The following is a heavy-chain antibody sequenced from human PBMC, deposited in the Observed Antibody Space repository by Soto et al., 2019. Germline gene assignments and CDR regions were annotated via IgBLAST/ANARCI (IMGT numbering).Heavy chain of an antibody. Sequence: SETLSLTCTVSGGSISSHYWSWIRQPPGKGLEWIGYISYSGSTKYNPSLTSRITISVDTSKNQFSLQLSSVSAADTAFYYCASALQWKGWLDYWGQGTLVTVSS. D-gene: IGHD1-1*01. J-gene: IGHJ4*02. CDR1: GGSISSHY. V-gene: IGHV4-59*11. CDR3: ASALQWKGWLDY. CDR2: ISYSGST.